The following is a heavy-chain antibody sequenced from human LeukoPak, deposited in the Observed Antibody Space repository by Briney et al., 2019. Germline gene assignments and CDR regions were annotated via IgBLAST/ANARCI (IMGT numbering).Heavy chain of an antibody. V-gene: IGHV1-46*01. J-gene: IGHJ4*02. CDR1: GYTFTSYA. Sequence: ASVKVSCKASGYTFTSYAMNWVRQAPGQGLEWMGIINPSGGSTSYAQKFQGRVTMTRDTSTSTVYMELSSLRSEDTAVYYCARAVNGGYFDYWGQGTLVTVSS. D-gene: IGHD6-13*01. CDR3: ARAVNGGYFDY. CDR2: INPSGGST.